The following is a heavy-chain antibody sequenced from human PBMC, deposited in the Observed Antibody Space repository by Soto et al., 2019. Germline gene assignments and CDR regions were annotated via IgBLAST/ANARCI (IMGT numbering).Heavy chain of an antibody. CDR2: ISYDGSNK. V-gene: IGHV3-30*18. CDR3: AKSYNWNYGPLDY. Sequence: GGSLRLSCAASGFTSSSYGMHWVRQAPGKGLEWVAVISYDGSNKYYADSVKGRFTISGDNSKNTLYLQMNSLRAEDTAVYYCAKSYNWNYGPLDYWGQGTLVTVSS. J-gene: IGHJ4*02. CDR1: GFTSSSYG. D-gene: IGHD1-7*01.